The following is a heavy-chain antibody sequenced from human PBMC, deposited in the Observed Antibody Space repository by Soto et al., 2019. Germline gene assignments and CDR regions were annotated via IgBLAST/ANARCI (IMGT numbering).Heavy chain of an antibody. CDR2: INHSGST. Sequence: PSETLSLTCAVYGGSFSGYYWSWIRQPPGKGLEWIGEINHSGSTNYNPSLKSRVTISVDTSKNQFSLKLSSVTAADTAVYSCARVRMVRGVTIQYYYYYYGMDVWGQGTTVTVSS. CDR1: GGSFSGYY. J-gene: IGHJ6*02. D-gene: IGHD3-10*01. V-gene: IGHV4-34*01. CDR3: ARVRMVRGVTIQYYYYYYGMDV.